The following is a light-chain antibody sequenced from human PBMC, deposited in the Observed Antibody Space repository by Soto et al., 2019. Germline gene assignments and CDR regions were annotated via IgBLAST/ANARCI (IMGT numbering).Light chain of an antibody. J-gene: IGKJ5*01. CDR2: GAS. V-gene: IGKV3D-15*01. CDR3: QQRNTWPPIT. Sequence: EIVMTQSPATLSVSPGGRATLSCRASQSISDTLSWYQQKPGRAHRLLIYGASSRATGIPDRFSGSGSGTDFTLTISSLEPEDFALYYCQQRNTWPPITFGQGTRLEI. CDR1: QSISDT.